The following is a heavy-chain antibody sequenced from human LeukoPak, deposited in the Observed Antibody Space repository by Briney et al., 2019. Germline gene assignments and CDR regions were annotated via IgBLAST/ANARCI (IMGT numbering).Heavy chain of an antibody. CDR3: AAQSSLVSSPFDY. CDR1: GGSISSGGYY. D-gene: IGHD2-2*01. V-gene: IGHV4-31*03. Sequence: SETLSLTCTVSGGSISSGGYYWSWIRQHPGKGLEWIGYIYYSGSTYYNPSLKSRVTISVDTSKNQFSLKLSSVTAADTAVYYCAAQSSLVSSPFDYWGQGTLVTVSS. J-gene: IGHJ4*02. CDR2: IYYSGST.